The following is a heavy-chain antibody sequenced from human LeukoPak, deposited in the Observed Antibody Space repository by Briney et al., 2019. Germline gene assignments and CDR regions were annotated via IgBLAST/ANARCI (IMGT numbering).Heavy chain of an antibody. CDR3: AKEAHYPHMGTYLVTIDS. CDR1: GFTFDDYA. D-gene: IGHD3-9*01. V-gene: IGHV3-9*01. J-gene: IGHJ4*02. Sequence: PGGSLRLSCAASGFTFDDYAMHWVRQAPGKGLEWVSGISWNSGSIGYADSVKGRFTISRDNAKNSLYLQMNSLRAEDTALYYCAKEAHYPHMGTYLVTIDSWGQGTLVTVSS. CDR2: ISWNSGSI.